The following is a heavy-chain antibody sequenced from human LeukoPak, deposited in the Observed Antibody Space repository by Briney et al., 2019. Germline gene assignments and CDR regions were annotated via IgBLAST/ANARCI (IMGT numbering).Heavy chain of an antibody. J-gene: IGHJ6*03. CDR2: IYYSGST. D-gene: IGHD3-16*01. CDR3: ARVKGEGSPYYYYYYYMDA. CDR1: GGSISSYY. Sequence: SETLSLTCTVSGGSISSYYWSWIRQPPGKGLEWIGYIYYSGSTNYNPSLKSRVTISVDTSKNQFSLKLSSVTAADTAVYYCARVKGEGSPYYYYYYYMDAWGKGTTVTVSS. V-gene: IGHV4-59*01.